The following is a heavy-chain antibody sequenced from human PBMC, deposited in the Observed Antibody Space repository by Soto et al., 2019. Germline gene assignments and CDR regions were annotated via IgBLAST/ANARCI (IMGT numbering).Heavy chain of an antibody. CDR1: GFTFSSYG. Sequence: GGSLRLSCAASGFTFSSYGMHWVRQAPGKGLEWVALTWNDGTNKYYADSVKGRFTISRDNSKNTLYLQMNSLRVEDTAVYYCARDLYLYGHSCFDYWGQGSLVTVSS. D-gene: IGHD4-17*01. V-gene: IGHV3-33*01. CDR3: ARDLYLYGHSCFDY. CDR2: TWNDGTNK. J-gene: IGHJ4*01.